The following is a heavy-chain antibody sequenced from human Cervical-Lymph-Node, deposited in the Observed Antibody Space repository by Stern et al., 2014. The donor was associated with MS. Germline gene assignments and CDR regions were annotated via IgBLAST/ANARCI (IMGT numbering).Heavy chain of an antibody. D-gene: IGHD6-19*01. Sequence: VQLVESGPGLVKPSQTLSLTCTVSGGSISSGNFYWSWIRQPAGKGLEWIGRIYTSGSTKYNPSVKSRVTISVDTSKNQLTLKLSSVTAADTAVYYCARETVAADNNWFDPWGQGTLVTVSS. CDR2: IYTSGST. J-gene: IGHJ5*02. CDR1: GGSISSGNFY. V-gene: IGHV4-61*02. CDR3: ARETVAADNNWFDP.